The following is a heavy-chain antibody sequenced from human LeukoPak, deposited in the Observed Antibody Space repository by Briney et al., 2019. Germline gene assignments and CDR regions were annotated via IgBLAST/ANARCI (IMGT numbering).Heavy chain of an antibody. CDR2: IKDDGRDK. CDR1: GFTSSSSW. D-gene: IGHD1-26*01. V-gene: IGHV3-7*01. Sequence: PGGSLRLSCAASGFTSSSSWMTWVRQAPGKGLEWVASIKDDGRDKYYVDSVKGRFTISRDNAKNSAFLQMNSLRAEDTAVYYCARDPGRGFDYWGQGALVTVSS. CDR3: ARDPGRGFDY. J-gene: IGHJ4*02.